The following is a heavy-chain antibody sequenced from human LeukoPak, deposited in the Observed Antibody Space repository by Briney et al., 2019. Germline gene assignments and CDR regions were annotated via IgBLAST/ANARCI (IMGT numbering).Heavy chain of an antibody. J-gene: IGHJ4*02. Sequence: GGSLRLSCVAAGVTFSSYAMSLVRQAPGKGLEWVSAMSVSGGSTYYADSVKGRFTMSRDNSKNTLYLQMNSLRAEDTAVYYCVTVTSDYWGQGTLVTVSS. CDR1: GVTFSSYA. CDR2: MSVSGGST. V-gene: IGHV3-23*01. CDR3: VTVTSDY. D-gene: IGHD4-17*01.